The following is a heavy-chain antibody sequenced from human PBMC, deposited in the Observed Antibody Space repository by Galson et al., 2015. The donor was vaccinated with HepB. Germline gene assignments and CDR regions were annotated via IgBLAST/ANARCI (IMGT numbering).Heavy chain of an antibody. CDR2: INSDGSST. CDR3: ARVSPNWFGESYYFDY. V-gene: IGHV3-74*01. D-gene: IGHD3-10*01. Sequence: SLRLSCAASGFTFSSYWMHWVRQAPGKGLVWVSRINSDGSSTSYADSVKGRFTISRDNAKNTLYLQMNSLRAEDTAVYYCARVSPNWFGESYYFDYWGQGTLVTVSS. CDR1: GFTFSSYW. J-gene: IGHJ4*02.